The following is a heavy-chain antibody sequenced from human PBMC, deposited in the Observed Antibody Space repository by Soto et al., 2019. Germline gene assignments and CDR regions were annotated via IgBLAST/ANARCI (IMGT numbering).Heavy chain of an antibody. V-gene: IGHV1-3*01. Sequence: QVQLVQSGAEVKKPGASVKVSCKASGYTLTSYAMHWVRQAPGQRLEWMGWINAGNGNTKYSQKLQGKVTITRDTSASTAYRELSSLRTEDTAVYYCARAREWGYNWNGRFDYWGQGTLVTVSS. CDR1: GYTLTSYA. CDR2: INAGNGNT. D-gene: IGHD1-1*01. CDR3: ARAREWGYNWNGRFDY. J-gene: IGHJ4*02.